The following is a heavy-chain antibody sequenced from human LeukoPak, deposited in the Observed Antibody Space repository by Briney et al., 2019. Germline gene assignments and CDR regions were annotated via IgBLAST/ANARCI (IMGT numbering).Heavy chain of an antibody. D-gene: IGHD3-10*01. V-gene: IGHV4-31*03. CDR2: IYYSGST. J-gene: IGHJ6*02. CDR3: ARVLGSYWYYYYGMDV. Sequence: SETLSLTCTVSGGSISSGGYYWSWIRQHPGKGLEWIGYIYYSGSTYYNPSLKSRVTISVDTSKNQFSLKLSSVTAADTAVYYCARVLGSYWYYYYGMDVWGQGTRSPSP. CDR1: GGSISSGGYY.